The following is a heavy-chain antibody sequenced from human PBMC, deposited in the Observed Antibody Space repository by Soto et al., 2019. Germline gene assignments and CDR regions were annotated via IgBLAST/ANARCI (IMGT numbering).Heavy chain of an antibody. CDR3: ARALPYYYDSSGYYAIGAFDI. CDR2: ISYDGRNK. V-gene: IGHV3-30*04. Sequence: QVQLVESGGGVVQPGRSLRLSCAASGFTFSSYAMHWVRQAPGKGLEWVAVISYDGRNKYYADSVKGRFTISRDNSKNPLYLQMNSLRAEDTAVYYCARALPYYYDSSGYYAIGAFDIWGQGTMVTVSS. D-gene: IGHD3-22*01. J-gene: IGHJ3*02. CDR1: GFTFSSYA.